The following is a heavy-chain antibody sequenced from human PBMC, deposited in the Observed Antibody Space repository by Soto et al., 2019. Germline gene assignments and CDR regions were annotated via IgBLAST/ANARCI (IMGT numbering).Heavy chain of an antibody. J-gene: IGHJ1*01. CDR3: ARDYYGSGSYYNEGFQH. Sequence: QVQLVQSGAEVKKPGSSVKVSCKASGGTFSSYAISWVRQAPGQGLEWMGGIIPIFGTASYAQKFQGRVTINADESTSTAYMELSSLRSEDTAVYYCARDYYGSGSYYNEGFQHWGQGTLVTVSS. D-gene: IGHD3-10*01. CDR2: IIPIFGTA. V-gene: IGHV1-69*12. CDR1: GGTFSSYA.